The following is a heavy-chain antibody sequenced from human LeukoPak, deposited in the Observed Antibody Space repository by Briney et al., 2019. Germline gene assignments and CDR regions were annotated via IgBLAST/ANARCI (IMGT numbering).Heavy chain of an antibody. J-gene: IGHJ4*02. CDR1: GFTFSTYA. D-gene: IGHD6-19*01. V-gene: IGHV3-23*01. CDR3: ATGIAVAGTRSYYFDY. CDR2: ISDSGGST. Sequence: GGSLRLSCAASGFTFSTYAMSWVRQAPGKGLEWVSGISDSGGSTYYADSVKGRFTISRDNSKNTLYLQMNSLRAEDTAVYYCATGIAVAGTRSYYFDYWGQGTLVTVSS.